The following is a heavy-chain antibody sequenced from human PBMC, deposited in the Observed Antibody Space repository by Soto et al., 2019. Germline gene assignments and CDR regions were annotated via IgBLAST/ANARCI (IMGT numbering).Heavy chain of an antibody. D-gene: IGHD2-15*01. Sequence: GCLALTCAASGFRFSNACMNWVRQAPGKGLEWVSSISSSSSYIYYADSVKGRFTISRDNAKNSLYLQMNSLRAEDTAVYYCARHVVVAANDYWGQGTLVTVSS. V-gene: IGHV3-21*01. CDR2: ISSSSSYI. CDR3: ARHVVVAANDY. J-gene: IGHJ4*02. CDR1: GFRFSNAC.